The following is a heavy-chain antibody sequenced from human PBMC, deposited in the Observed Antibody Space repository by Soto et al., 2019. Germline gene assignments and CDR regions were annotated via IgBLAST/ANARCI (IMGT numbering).Heavy chain of an antibody. CDR3: ARLNRVHPSSGIDV. J-gene: IGHJ6*02. Sequence: GESLKISCTASGYSITSYWIGWVRQMPGKGLEWMGRIDPSDSYIDYRPSFQGHVTVAVDTSTTTAYLQWSSLKASDTALYYCARLNRVHPSSGIDVWGQGTMVTVSS. CDR2: IDPSDSYI. V-gene: IGHV5-10-1*01. CDR1: GYSITSYW.